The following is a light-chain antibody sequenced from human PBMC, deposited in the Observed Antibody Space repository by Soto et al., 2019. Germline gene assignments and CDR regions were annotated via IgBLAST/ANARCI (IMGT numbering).Light chain of an antibody. CDR2: AAS. CDR1: QGISSY. Sequence: AILMTQSPSSFSASTGDRVTITCRSSQGISSYLAWYQQKPGKAPKLLIYAASTLQSEVPSSFSGSGSGTDFTLTISCLQSDDFATDYCQQYYSYPPLTFGGGTKVEIK. J-gene: IGKJ4*01. V-gene: IGKV1-8*01. CDR3: QQYYSYPPLT.